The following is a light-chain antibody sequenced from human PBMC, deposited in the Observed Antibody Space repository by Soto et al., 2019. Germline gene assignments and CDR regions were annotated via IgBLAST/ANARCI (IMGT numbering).Light chain of an antibody. CDR1: SSNIGAGYD. CDR3: QSYDSSLSGFYV. V-gene: IGLV1-40*01. CDR2: ANS. Sequence: QSVLTQPPSVSGAPGQRVTISCTGSSSNIGAGYDVHWYQQLPGTAPKLLIYANSRRPSGVPDRFSGSKSGTSASLAITVLQAEDEADYYCQSYDSSLSGFYVFGTGTKVTVL. J-gene: IGLJ1*01.